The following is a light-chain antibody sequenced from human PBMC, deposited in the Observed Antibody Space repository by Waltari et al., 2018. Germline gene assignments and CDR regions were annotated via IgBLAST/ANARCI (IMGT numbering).Light chain of an antibody. V-gene: IGKV3-15*01. CDR3: QQYNDWPPLT. CDR2: GAS. J-gene: IGKJ4*01. Sequence: EVVMTQSPATLSVSPGERATLSCRASQRVSSFVAWYQHKPGQAPRLLIYGASTRATVIPARFSGGGSGTEFTLTISSLQSEDFAVYYCQQYNDWPPLTFGGGTKVEIK. CDR1: QRVSSF.